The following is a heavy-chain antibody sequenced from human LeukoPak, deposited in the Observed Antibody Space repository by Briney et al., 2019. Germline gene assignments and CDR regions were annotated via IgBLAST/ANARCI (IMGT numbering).Heavy chain of an antibody. Sequence: KPSETLSLTCTVSGGSISYYYWSWIRQPARGGLEWIGRIYISGSTNYNPSLKSRVTISIDKSNNQFFLKLNSVTAADTAVYYCARESPTYSSGWYKDFWGQGTLVTVSS. D-gene: IGHD6-19*01. J-gene: IGHJ4*02. CDR2: IYISGST. CDR1: GGSISYYY. CDR3: ARESPTYSSGWYKDF. V-gene: IGHV4-4*07.